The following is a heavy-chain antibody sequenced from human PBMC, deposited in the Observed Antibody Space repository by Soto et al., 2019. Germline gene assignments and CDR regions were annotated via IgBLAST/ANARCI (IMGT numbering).Heavy chain of an antibody. D-gene: IGHD3-22*01. J-gene: IGHJ4*02. CDR3: ARDGTLYDSSAYYYLY. V-gene: IGHV1-69*01. Sequence: QVQLVQSGAEVKKPGSSVKVSCKASGGTFSRYTITWVRQAPGQGLEWMGGITPMFGTPNYAQKFQGRVTITAVESTSTAYMELSSLRSEDTAMYYCARDGTLYDSSAYYYLYWGQGTLVTVSS. CDR2: ITPMFGTP. CDR1: GGTFSRYT.